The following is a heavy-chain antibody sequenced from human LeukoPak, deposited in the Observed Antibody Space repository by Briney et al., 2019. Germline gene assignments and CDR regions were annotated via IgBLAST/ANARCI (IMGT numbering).Heavy chain of an antibody. Sequence: SVTVSCKASGGTFSTYAITWVRQAPGQGLEWMGRILPIFDMANYAQKFQGRVTITADTSTRTAYMELSSLRSDDTAVYYCARDGGWLQTQNHYYYHGMDVWGQGTTVTVSS. D-gene: IGHD5-24*01. CDR2: ILPIFDMA. CDR1: GGTFSTYA. V-gene: IGHV1-69*04. CDR3: ARDGGWLQTQNHYYYHGMDV. J-gene: IGHJ6*02.